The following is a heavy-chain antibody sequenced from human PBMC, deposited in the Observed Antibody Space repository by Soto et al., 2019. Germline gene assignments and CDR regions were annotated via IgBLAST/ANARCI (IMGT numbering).Heavy chain of an antibody. Sequence: QVQLVESGGGVVQPGRSLRLSCAASGFTFSSYAMHWVRQAPGTGLEWVAVISYDGSNKYYADSVKGRFTISRDNSKNTLYLQMNSLRAEDTAVYYCARDKYPYSSSSGDYWGQGTLVTVSS. V-gene: IGHV3-30-3*01. CDR3: ARDKYPYSSSSGDY. CDR2: ISYDGSNK. CDR1: GFTFSSYA. D-gene: IGHD6-6*01. J-gene: IGHJ4*02.